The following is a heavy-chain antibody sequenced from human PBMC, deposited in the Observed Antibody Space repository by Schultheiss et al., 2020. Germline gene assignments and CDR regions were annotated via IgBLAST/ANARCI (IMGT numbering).Heavy chain of an antibody. V-gene: IGHV3-48*02. J-gene: IGHJ6*04. CDR3: ARVDSSGWYYYYGMDV. Sequence: GGSLRLSCAASGFTFSSYSMNWVRQAPGKGLEWVSDISSSSSTIYYADSVKGRFTISRDNAKNSLYLQMNSLRDEDTAVYYCARVDSSGWYYYYGMDVWGKGTTGTV. CDR1: GFTFSSYS. D-gene: IGHD6-19*01. CDR2: ISSSSSTI.